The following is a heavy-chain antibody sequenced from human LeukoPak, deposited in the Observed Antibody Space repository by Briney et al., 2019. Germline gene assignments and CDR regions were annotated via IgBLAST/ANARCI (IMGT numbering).Heavy chain of an antibody. J-gene: IGHJ6*02. D-gene: IGHD4-17*01. V-gene: IGHV1-2*02. CDR1: VYTFIDYY. CDR3: AKNGDYGYAMDV. Sequence: ASVTGSCKASVYTFIDYYMHGVRQAPGQGRAWVGSFNPYSGASKYAQKLQGRVTMTGDTYISRAYLQLGRVIGDDTAVYYCAKNGDYGYAMDVWGQGTTVTVSS. CDR2: FNPYSGAS.